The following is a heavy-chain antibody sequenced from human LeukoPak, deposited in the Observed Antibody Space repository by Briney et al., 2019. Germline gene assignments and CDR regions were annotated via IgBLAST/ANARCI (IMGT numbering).Heavy chain of an antibody. J-gene: IGHJ4*02. D-gene: IGHD3-16*01. Sequence: SETLSLTCTVSGGSISSSSYYWGWIRQPPGKGLEWIGSIYYSGSTYYNPSLKSRVTISVDTSKNQFSLKLSSVTAADTAVYYCARRRRYDYVRGSHDYWGQGTLVTVSS. CDR2: IYYSGST. CDR1: GGSISSSSYY. V-gene: IGHV4-39*01. CDR3: ARRRRYDYVRGSHDY.